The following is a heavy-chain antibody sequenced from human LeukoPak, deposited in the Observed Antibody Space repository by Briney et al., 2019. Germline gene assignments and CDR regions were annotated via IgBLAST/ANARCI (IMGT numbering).Heavy chain of an antibody. D-gene: IGHD5-12*01. J-gene: IGHJ4*02. Sequence: GASVKVSCVASGYTFTSYYTHWVRQAPGQGLEWMGIINPSGGSTNYAQKFQGRVTITADKSTSTAYMELSSLRSEDTAVYYCARDLPPYEMATIRGFDYWGQGTLVTVSS. CDR1: GYTFTSYY. V-gene: IGHV1-46*01. CDR3: ARDLPPYEMATIRGFDY. CDR2: INPSGGST.